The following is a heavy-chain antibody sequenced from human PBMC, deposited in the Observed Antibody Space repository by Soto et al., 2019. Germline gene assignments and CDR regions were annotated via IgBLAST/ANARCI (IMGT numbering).Heavy chain of an antibody. V-gene: IGHV1-3*01. D-gene: IGHD5-12*01. CDR2: ISGYNGDT. J-gene: IGHJ6*02. CDR3: AREGVAPYYYYGMDV. Sequence: VASVKVSCKASGYTFTSYAMHWVRQAPGQRLEWMGWISGYNGDTKYAQKFQGRVTMTVDTSTTTAYMELRSLTSDDRAVYYCAREGVAPYYYYGMDVWGQGTPVTVS. CDR1: GYTFTSYA.